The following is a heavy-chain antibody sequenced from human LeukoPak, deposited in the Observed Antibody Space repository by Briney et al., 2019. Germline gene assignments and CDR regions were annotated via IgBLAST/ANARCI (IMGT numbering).Heavy chain of an antibody. CDR1: GGSISSYY. J-gene: IGHJ4*02. V-gene: IGHV4-59*01. CDR2: IYYSGST. CDR3: ARVAFGGVIVKYYFDY. D-gene: IGHD3-16*02. Sequence: SETLSLTCTVSGGSISSYYWSWIRQPPGKGLERIGYIYYSGSTNYNPSLKSRVTISVDTSKNQFSLKISSVTAADTAVYYCARVAFGGVIVKYYFDYWGQGNLVTVSS.